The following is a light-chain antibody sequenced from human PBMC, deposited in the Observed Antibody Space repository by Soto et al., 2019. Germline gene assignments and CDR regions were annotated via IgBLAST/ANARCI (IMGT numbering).Light chain of an antibody. CDR3: QQYGSSPRVYT. CDR2: GAS. Sequence: EIVLTQSPGTLSLSPGERATLSCRASQSVSSSYLAWYQQKPGQAPRLLIYGASGRATGIPDRFSGSGSGTDFTHTISRLEPEDFAVYYCQQYGSSPRVYTFGQGTKLEIK. V-gene: IGKV3-20*01. J-gene: IGKJ2*01. CDR1: QSVSSSY.